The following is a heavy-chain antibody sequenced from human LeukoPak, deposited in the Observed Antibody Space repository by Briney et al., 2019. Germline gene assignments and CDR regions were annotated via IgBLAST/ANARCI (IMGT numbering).Heavy chain of an antibody. V-gene: IGHV1-8*01. D-gene: IGHD6-19*01. CDR2: MNYNSGNT. Sequence: ASVKVSCKASGYTFTNYNIHWVRQASGHGLEWMGGMNYNSGNTDSTQKFQGKLSMTRDTSVSTAYMELARLRSDDTAVYYCARRVADHFDYWGQGTLVTVSS. J-gene: IGHJ4*02. CDR1: GYTFTNYN. CDR3: ARRVADHFDY.